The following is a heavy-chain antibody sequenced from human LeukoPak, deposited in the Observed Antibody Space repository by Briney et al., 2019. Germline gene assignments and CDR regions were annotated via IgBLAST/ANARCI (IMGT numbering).Heavy chain of an antibody. CDR2: ISGSGGST. V-gene: IGHV3-23*01. D-gene: IGHD5-12*01. CDR3: AKDTVKVTTIRRVPHYMDV. Sequence: GGSLRLSCAASGFTFSSYAMSWVRQAPGKGLEWVSAISGSGGSTYYADSVKGRFTISRDNSKNTLYLQMNSLRVEDTAVYYCAKDTVKVTTIRRVPHYMDVWGKGTTVTISS. CDR1: GFTFSSYA. J-gene: IGHJ6*03.